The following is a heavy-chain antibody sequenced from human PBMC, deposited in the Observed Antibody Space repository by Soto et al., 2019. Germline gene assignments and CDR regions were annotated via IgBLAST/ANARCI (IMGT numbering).Heavy chain of an antibody. CDR3: AGTPGTTGGGDAFDI. D-gene: IGHD4-17*01. V-gene: IGHV1-3*01. CDR1: GYTFTSYA. J-gene: IGHJ3*02. CDR2: INAGNGNT. Sequence: QVQLVQSGAEVKKPGASVKVSCKASGYTFTSYAMHWVRQAPGQRLEWMGWINAGNGNTKYSQKFQGRVTITRDTSGSTGYMGVGSLRSEDTAVYYCAGTPGTTGGGDAFDIWGQGTMVTVSS.